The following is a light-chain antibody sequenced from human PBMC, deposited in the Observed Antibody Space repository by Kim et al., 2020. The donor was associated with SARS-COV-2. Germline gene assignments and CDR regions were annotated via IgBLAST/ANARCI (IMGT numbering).Light chain of an antibody. CDR3: QQYNNWPET. Sequence: VPPGERATLSCRASQSVSSNLAWYQRKPGQSPRRLIYGASTRATGIPASFSGSGSGTEFTLTISSLQSEDFAVYYCQQYNNWPETFGQGTKVDIK. J-gene: IGKJ1*01. CDR2: GAS. CDR1: QSVSSN. V-gene: IGKV3-15*01.